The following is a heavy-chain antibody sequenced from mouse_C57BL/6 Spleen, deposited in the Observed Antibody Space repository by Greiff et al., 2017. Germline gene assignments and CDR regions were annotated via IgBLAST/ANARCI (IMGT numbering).Heavy chain of an antibody. D-gene: IGHD1-1*01. CDR3: ARVTTVVDLDY. V-gene: IGHV1-82*01. CDR1: GYAFSSSW. Sequence: QVQLKESGPELVKPGASVKISCKASGYAFSSSWMNWVKQRPGKGLEWIGRIYPGDGDTNYNGKFKGKATLTADKSSSTAYMQLSSLTSEDSAVYFCARVTTVVDLDYWGQGTTLTVSS. CDR2: IYPGDGDT. J-gene: IGHJ2*01.